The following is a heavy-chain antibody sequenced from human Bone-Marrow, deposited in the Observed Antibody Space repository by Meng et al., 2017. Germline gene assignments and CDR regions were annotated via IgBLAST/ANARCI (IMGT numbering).Heavy chain of an antibody. J-gene: IGHJ6*02. CDR2: ISYDGSNK. CDR3: AREGILSGYLIGMDV. CDR1: GFTFSSYA. D-gene: IGHD5-12*01. V-gene: IGHV3-30*04. Sequence: LTGAASGFTFSSYAMHWVRQAPGKGLEGVAVISYDGSNKYYADSVKGRFTISRDNSKNTLYLQMNSLRAEDTAVYYCAREGILSGYLIGMDVWGQGTTVTVSS.